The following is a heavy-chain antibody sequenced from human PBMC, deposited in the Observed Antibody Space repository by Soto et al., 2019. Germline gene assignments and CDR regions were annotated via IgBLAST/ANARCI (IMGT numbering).Heavy chain of an antibody. Sequence: SETLSLTCTVSGASITTYYWSWIRQPPGKGLEWIGYISYSGSTDYNTSLKSRVTISFDASKNQISLQVRSATAADAAAYYCARDLKEYCSDGKCNWFDPWGQGTLVTVSS. J-gene: IGHJ5*02. D-gene: IGHD2-15*01. CDR2: ISYSGST. CDR1: GASITTYY. CDR3: ARDLKEYCSDGKCNWFDP. V-gene: IGHV4-59*01.